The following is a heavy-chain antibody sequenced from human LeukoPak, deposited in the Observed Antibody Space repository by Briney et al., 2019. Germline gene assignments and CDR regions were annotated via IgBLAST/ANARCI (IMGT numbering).Heavy chain of an antibody. J-gene: IGHJ6*04. Sequence: GGSLRLSCAASGFTFSSYWMSWVRQAPGKGLEWVANIKQDGSEKYYVDSVKGRFTISRDNAKTSLYLQMNSLRAEDTAVYYCAELGITMIGGVWGKGTTVTISS. V-gene: IGHV3-7*01. CDR2: IKQDGSEK. CDR1: GFTFSSYW. D-gene: IGHD3-10*02. CDR3: AELGITMIGGV.